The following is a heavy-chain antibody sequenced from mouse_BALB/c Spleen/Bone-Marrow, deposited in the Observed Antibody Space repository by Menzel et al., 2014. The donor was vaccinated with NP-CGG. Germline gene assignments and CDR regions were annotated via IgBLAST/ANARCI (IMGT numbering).Heavy chain of an antibody. Sequence: DVKLVESGPGLVKPSQSLSLTCTVTGYSITSDYAWNWIRQFPGNKLEWMGYINYSGSTSYNPSLKSRISITRDTSENQFFLQLNSVTTGDTATYYCAKTGYRYAFAYWGQGTLVTVSA. J-gene: IGHJ3*01. CDR2: INYSGST. CDR1: GYSITSDYA. V-gene: IGHV3-2*02. D-gene: IGHD2-14*01. CDR3: AKTGYRYAFAY.